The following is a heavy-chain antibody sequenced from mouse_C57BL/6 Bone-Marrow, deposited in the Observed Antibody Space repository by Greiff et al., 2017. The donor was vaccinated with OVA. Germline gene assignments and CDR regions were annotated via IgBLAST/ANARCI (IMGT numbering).Heavy chain of an antibody. CDR1: GYSFTDYN. J-gene: IGHJ2*01. V-gene: IGHV1-39*01. CDR3: ARGIYYDYVDYFDY. CDR2: INPNYGTT. D-gene: IGHD2-4*01. Sequence: VQLQQSGPELVKPGASVKISCKASGYSFTDYNMNWVKQSNGKSLEWIGVINPNYGTTSYNQKFKGKATLTVYQSSSTAYMQLNSLTSEDSAVYYCARGIYYDYVDYFDYWGQGTTLTVSS.